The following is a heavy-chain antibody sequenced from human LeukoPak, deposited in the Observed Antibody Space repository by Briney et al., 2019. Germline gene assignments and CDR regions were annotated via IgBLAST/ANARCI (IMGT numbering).Heavy chain of an antibody. CDR2: ISGSGGRT. CDR3: AKDRMSNMAAAARYDY. V-gene: IGHV3-23*01. CDR1: GFTFSSYA. Sequence: GGSLRLSCAASGFTFSSYAMSWVRQAPGKGLEWVSGISGSGGRTYYADSVKGRFTISRDNSKNTLYPQMNSLRAEDTAVYYCAKDRMSNMAAAARYDYWGQGTLVTVSS. J-gene: IGHJ4*02. D-gene: IGHD6-13*01.